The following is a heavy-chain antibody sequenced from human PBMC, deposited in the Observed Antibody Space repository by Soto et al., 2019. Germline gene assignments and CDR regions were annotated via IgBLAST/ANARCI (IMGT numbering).Heavy chain of an antibody. Sequence: ASVKVSCKASGNTFASHGFSWVRRAPGQGLEWMGWISGFNGLTNYALKFQGRVTLTTDTSTSTAYMELRSLRSDDTAVYFCARVDPRGVAVVRDYWGQGTLVTVSS. CDR2: ISGFNGLT. CDR1: GNTFASHG. D-gene: IGHD3-10*01. V-gene: IGHV1-18*01. CDR3: ARVDPRGVAVVRDY. J-gene: IGHJ4*02.